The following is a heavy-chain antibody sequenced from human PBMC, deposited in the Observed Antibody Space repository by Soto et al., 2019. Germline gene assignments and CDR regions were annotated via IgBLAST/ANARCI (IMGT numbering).Heavy chain of an antibody. V-gene: IGHV3-30-3*01. D-gene: IGHD3-9*01. CDR3: ARDGPALRYFDWLDYYYYGMDV. CDR1: GFTFSSYA. CDR2: ISYDGSNK. Sequence: AGGSLRLSCAASGFTFSSYAMHWVRQAPGKGLEWVAVISYDGSNKYYADSVKGRFTISRDNSKNTLYLQMNSLRAEDTAVYYCARDGPALRYFDWLDYYYYGMDVWGQGTTVTVSS. J-gene: IGHJ6*02.